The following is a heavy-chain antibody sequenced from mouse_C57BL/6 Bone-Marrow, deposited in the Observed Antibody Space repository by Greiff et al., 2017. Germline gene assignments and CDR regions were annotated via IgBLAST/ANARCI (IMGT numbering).Heavy chain of an antibody. CDR1: GYTFTSYW. D-gene: IGHD2-4*01. CDR2: IDPSDSYT. Sequence: QVQLQQSGAELVKPGASVKLSCKASGYTFTSYWMQWVKQRPGQGLEWIGEIDPSDSYTNYNQKFKGKATLTVDTSSSTAYMQLSSLTSEDSAVSYCAKDDYDVAYWGQGTLVTVSA. CDR3: AKDDYDVAY. J-gene: IGHJ3*01. V-gene: IGHV1-50*01.